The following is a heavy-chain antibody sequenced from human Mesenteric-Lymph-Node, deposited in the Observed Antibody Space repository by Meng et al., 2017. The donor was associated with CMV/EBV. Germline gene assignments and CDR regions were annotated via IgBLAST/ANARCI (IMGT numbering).Heavy chain of an antibody. Sequence: SLKISCTASGFTFDGFAMHWLRQCPGRGLEWVSGLDFNTGRREYADSVKGRFTISRDDAENKVYLQMNRLRAEDTAVYYCASFVVVPAAREQNWFDPWGQGTLVTVSS. CDR3: ASFVVVPAAREQNWFDP. J-gene: IGHJ5*02. CDR2: LDFNTGRR. D-gene: IGHD2-2*01. CDR1: GFTFDGFA. V-gene: IGHV3-9*01.